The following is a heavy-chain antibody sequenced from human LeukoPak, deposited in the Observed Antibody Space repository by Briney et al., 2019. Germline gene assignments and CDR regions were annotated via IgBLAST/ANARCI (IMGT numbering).Heavy chain of an antibody. CDR1: GDSISSSSSY. CDR2: IYYSGSN. CDR3: ARHRSGWLQSSFDY. J-gene: IGHJ4*02. D-gene: IGHD5-24*01. Sequence: PSETLSLTCTVSGDSISSSSSYWGWIRQPPGKGLEWLGSIYYSGSNFDNPALKSRVTISVDTSKNQFSLKLSSVTAADTAVYYCARHRSGWLQSSFDYWGQGTLVTVSS. V-gene: IGHV4-39*01.